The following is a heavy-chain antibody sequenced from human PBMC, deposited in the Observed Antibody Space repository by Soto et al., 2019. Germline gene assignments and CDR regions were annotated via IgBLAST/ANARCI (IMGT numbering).Heavy chain of an antibody. CDR3: AKYEYYYDSSGSPPSG. CDR1: GFTVSSNY. D-gene: IGHD3-22*01. Sequence: GGSLRLSCAASGFTVSSNYMSWVRQAPGKGLEWVSVIYSGGSTYYADSVKGRFTISRDNSKNTLYLQMNSLRAEDTAVYYCAKYEYYYDSSGSPPSGWGQGTLVTVSS. CDR2: IYSGGST. V-gene: IGHV3-66*01. J-gene: IGHJ4*02.